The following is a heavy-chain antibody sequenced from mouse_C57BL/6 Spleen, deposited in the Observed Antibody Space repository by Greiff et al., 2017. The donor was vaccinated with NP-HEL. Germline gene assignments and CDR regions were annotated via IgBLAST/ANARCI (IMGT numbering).Heavy chain of an antibody. CDR1: GFTFSDYG. J-gene: IGHJ1*03. D-gene: IGHD4-1*01. V-gene: IGHV5-17*01. Sequence: EVKVVESGGGLVKPGGSLKLSCAASGFTFSDYGMHWVRQAPEKGLEWVAYISSGSSTIYYADTVKGRFTISRDNAKNTLFLQMTSLRSEDTAMYYCARPNLYWYFDVWGTGTTVTVSS. CDR3: ARPNLYWYFDV. CDR2: ISSGSSTI.